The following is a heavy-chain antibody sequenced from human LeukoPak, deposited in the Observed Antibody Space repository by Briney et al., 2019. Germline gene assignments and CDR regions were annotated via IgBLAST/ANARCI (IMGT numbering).Heavy chain of an antibody. CDR1: GFTFSTYA. CDR3: ARGGGYDRSDYYYVDYFDS. D-gene: IGHD3-22*01. J-gene: IGHJ4*02. V-gene: IGHV3-30*04. CDR2: ISYDGSSK. Sequence: PGRSLRLSCAASGFTFSTYAMHWVRQAPGKGLEWVAVISYDGSSKYYAGSVKGRFTISRDNSKNMLYLRMNSLRVEDTAVYYCARGGGYDRSDYYYVDYFDSWGQGTQVTVSS.